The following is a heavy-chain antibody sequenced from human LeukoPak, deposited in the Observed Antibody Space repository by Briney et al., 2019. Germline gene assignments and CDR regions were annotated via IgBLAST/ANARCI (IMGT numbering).Heavy chain of an antibody. Sequence: PGGSLRLSCAASGFTFSRYAMSWVPDAPGRGLEWVSDIIGRGGSTNYADPVRARSTISGDNSRTTMFLKRNSRRAEDTVGYTVAKLTAVTTGEYWGHEALVSVSS. D-gene: IGHD4-17*01. CDR3: AKLTAVTTGEY. CDR1: GFTFSRYA. V-gene: IGHV3-23*01. CDR2: IIGRGGST. J-gene: IGHJ4*01.